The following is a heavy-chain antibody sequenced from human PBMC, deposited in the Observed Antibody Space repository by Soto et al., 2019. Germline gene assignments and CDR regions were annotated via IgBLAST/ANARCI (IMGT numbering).Heavy chain of an antibody. CDR3: ASDRRGSGWYDYCDY. CDR1: GFTFSSYG. CDR2: IWYDGSNE. V-gene: IGHV3-33*01. J-gene: IGHJ4*02. Sequence: QVQLVESGGGVVQPGRSLRLSCAASGFTFSSYGMHWVRQAPGKGLEWVAVIWYDGSNENYADSVKGRFTISRDNSKNTLYLQMNSLRAEDTALYYCASDRRGSGWYDYCDYWGQGTLVTVSS. D-gene: IGHD6-19*01.